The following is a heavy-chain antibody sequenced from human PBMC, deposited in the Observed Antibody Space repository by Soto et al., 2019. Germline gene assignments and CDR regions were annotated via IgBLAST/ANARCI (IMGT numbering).Heavy chain of an antibody. Sequence: GGSLRLSCAASGFTFSSYAMSWVRQAPGKGLEWVSAISGSGGSTYYADSVKGRFTISRDNSKNTLYQQMNSLRAEDTAVYYCAKPMGGLDHHDAVDIWGQGTMVTVSS. CDR1: GFTFSSYA. V-gene: IGHV3-23*01. D-gene: IGHD3-16*01. CDR2: ISGSGGST. J-gene: IGHJ3*02. CDR3: AKPMGGLDHHDAVDI.